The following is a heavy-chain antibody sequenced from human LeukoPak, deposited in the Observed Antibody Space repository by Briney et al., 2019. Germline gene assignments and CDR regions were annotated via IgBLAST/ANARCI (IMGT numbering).Heavy chain of an antibody. Sequence: SETLSLACTVSGGSISSYYWSWIRQPPGKGLEWIGYIYYSGSTNYNPSLKSRVTISLDTSKNQFSLKLSSVTAADTAVYYCATWAKVGVTGFDYWGQGTLVTVSS. CDR2: IYYSGST. D-gene: IGHD1-26*01. CDR3: ATWAKVGVTGFDY. J-gene: IGHJ4*02. V-gene: IGHV4-59*01. CDR1: GGSISSYY.